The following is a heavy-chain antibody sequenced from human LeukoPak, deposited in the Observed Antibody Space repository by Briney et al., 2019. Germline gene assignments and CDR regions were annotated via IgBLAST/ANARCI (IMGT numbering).Heavy chain of an antibody. CDR2: ITYSGTT. Sequence: PSETLSLTCTVSGGSLSSYYWSRIRQPPGKGLEWIGYITYSGTTNYNPSLNSRVTISVDTSKNQFSLKLTSVTAADTAFYYCASSRPYYDILTGQSDDAFDIWGRGTMVTVSS. D-gene: IGHD3-9*01. CDR1: GGSLSSYY. CDR3: ASSRPYYDILTGQSDDAFDI. V-gene: IGHV4-59*01. J-gene: IGHJ3*02.